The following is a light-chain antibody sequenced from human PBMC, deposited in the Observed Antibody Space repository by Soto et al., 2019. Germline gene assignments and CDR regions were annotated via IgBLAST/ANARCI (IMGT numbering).Light chain of an antibody. CDR1: QNIYSN. CDR3: LQYHNLWA. Sequence: IVMTQSPATLSVSPGERVTLSCRASQNIYSNIAWYQQRPGQAPRLLIYRASTRATGVPARFSGSGSGTDFTLTISSLQSEDFTVYSRLQYHNLWAFGQGTKVEIK. CDR2: RAS. J-gene: IGKJ1*01. V-gene: IGKV3-15*01.